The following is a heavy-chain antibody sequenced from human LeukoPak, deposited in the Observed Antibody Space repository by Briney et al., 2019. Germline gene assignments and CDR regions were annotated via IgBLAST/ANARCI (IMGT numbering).Heavy chain of an antibody. Sequence: ASVKVSCKASGSTFSDYHINWVRQASGQGPEWMGWINTKSGDAKYNQAFQGRVTMTRDTSISTAYMELNRLRTDDTAMYYCARGEYSNGYPYRLDSWGQGTLVTVSS. D-gene: IGHD3-16*01. V-gene: IGHV1-2*02. J-gene: IGHJ4*02. CDR1: GSTFSDYH. CDR2: INTKSGDA. CDR3: ARGEYSNGYPYRLDS.